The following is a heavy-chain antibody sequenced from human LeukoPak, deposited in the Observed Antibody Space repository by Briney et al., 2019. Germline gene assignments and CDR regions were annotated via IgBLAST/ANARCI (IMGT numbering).Heavy chain of an antibody. CDR3: ARRMATVTIYYYYYMDV. CDR2: IYTSGST. D-gene: IGHD4-17*01. V-gene: IGHV4-4*07. J-gene: IGHJ6*03. CDR1: GGSISSYY. Sequence: SETLSLTCTVSGGSISSYYWSWIRQPAGKGLEWIGRIYTSGSTNYNPSLKSRVTMSVDTSKNQFSLKLSSVTAADTAVYYCARRMATVTIYYYYYMDVWGKGTTVSISS.